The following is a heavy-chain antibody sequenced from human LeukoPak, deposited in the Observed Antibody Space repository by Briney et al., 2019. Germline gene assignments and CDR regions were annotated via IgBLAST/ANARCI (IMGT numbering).Heavy chain of an antibody. J-gene: IGHJ4*02. Sequence: SETLSLTCAVYGGSFSGYYWSWIRQPPGKGLEWIGEINHSGSTNYNPSLKSRVTISVDTSKNQFSLKLSSVTAADTAVYYCARGRTGDYWGQGTLVTVSS. CDR3: ARGRTGDY. CDR2: INHSGST. V-gene: IGHV4-34*01. CDR1: GGSFSGYY. D-gene: IGHD2-8*02.